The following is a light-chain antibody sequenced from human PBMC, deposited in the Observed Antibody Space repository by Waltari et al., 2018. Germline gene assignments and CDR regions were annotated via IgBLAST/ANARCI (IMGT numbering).Light chain of an antibody. V-gene: IGKV4-1*01. J-gene: IGKJ4*01. CDR2: WAS. CDR3: QQYDTTPLT. CDR1: QSLLFSSNNKNY. Sequence: DIVMTQSPDSLAVSLGDRAPIHCKSSQSLLFSSNNKNYLAWYQQKPGQPPKLLIYWASIRESGVPDRFSGSGSGTDFTLTISSLQAEDVAVYYCQQYDTTPLTFGGGTKVEIK.